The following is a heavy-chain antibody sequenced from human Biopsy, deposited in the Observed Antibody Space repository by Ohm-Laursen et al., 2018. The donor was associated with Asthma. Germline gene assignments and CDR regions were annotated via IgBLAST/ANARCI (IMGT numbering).Heavy chain of an antibody. D-gene: IGHD3-10*01. CDR1: GYTFNSAG. J-gene: IGHJ6*02. CDR2: ISVYNGNT. CDR3: ARAVDYSHYYGIDV. Sequence: GASENVSCKTSGYTFNSAGISWGRQAPGQGLEWTGWISVYNGNTKVAQKLQDRVTMITDTSTSTAYMELRSLRSDDTAVYFCARAVDYSHYYGIDVWGQGTTVTVS. V-gene: IGHV1-18*01.